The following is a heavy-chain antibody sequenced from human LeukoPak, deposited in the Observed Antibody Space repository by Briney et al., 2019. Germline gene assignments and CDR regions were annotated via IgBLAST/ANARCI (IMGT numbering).Heavy chain of an antibody. CDR3: AREYIVVGTGAMRVLYYHGMDV. D-gene: IGHD2-2*01. CDR1: GFTFSSYW. CDR2: INSDGSST. Sequence: PGGSLRLSCAASGFTFSSYWMHWVRQAPGKKLMWISRINSDGSSTSYEDSVKGRFTISRDNAKNTLYLQMNSLRAEDTAVYYCAREYIVVGTGAMRVLYYHGMDVWGQGTTVTVS. J-gene: IGHJ6*02. V-gene: IGHV3-74*01.